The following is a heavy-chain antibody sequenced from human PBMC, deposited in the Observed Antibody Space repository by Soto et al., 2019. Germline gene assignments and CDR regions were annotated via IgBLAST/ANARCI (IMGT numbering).Heavy chain of an antibody. D-gene: IGHD1-26*01. V-gene: IGHV1-69*13. Sequence: SVKVSCKASGGTFSSYAISWVRQAPGQGLEWMGGIIPIFGTANYAQKFQGRVTITADESTSKAYRELSSLRSEDPAVYYCARGPLSGSSHPAVHYGMDVWGQGTTGTVSS. J-gene: IGHJ6*02. CDR1: GGTFSSYA. CDR2: IIPIFGTA. CDR3: ARGPLSGSSHPAVHYGMDV.